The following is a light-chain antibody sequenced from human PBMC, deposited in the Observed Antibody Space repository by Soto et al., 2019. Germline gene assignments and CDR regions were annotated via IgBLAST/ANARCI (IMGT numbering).Light chain of an antibody. CDR2: GAS. CDR3: QQYNSWPLV. Sequence: EIVMTQSPATLSVSPGERATLSCRASQSVSSKLAWYQQKPGQSPRLLIYGASTRATGIPAWFSGSGSGTEFTLTISSLQSEDFAVYYCQQYNSWPLVFGGGTKVEIK. V-gene: IGKV3-15*01. CDR1: QSVSSK. J-gene: IGKJ4*01.